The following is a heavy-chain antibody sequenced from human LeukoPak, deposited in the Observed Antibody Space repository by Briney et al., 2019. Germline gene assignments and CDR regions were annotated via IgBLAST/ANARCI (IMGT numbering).Heavy chain of an antibody. Sequence: GGSLTLSCAASGFTFSDYYMSWIRQAPGKGLEWVSYISSSSSYTNYADSVKGRFTISRDNAKNTLYLQMNSLRAEDTAVYYCARDTHLGNFDYWGQGTLVTVSS. V-gene: IGHV3-11*05. CDR1: GFTFSDYY. J-gene: IGHJ4*02. CDR2: ISSSSSYT. CDR3: ARDTHLGNFDY. D-gene: IGHD7-27*01.